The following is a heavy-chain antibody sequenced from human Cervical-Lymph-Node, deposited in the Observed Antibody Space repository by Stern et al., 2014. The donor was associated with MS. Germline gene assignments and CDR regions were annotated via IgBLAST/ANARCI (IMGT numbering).Heavy chain of an antibody. CDR1: GFTFSSHW. Sequence: EEQLVQSGGGLVQPGGALRLSCAVSGFTFSSHWMHWVRQAPGKGLGWVSRSITDGSGADYADSVKGRFTISRDNAKNTLYLQMNSLRAEDTAMYYCGRDLVAGSGSVDYWGQGTLVTVSS. J-gene: IGHJ4*02. D-gene: IGHD3-10*01. CDR2: SITDGSGA. CDR3: GRDLVAGSGSVDY. V-gene: IGHV3-74*01.